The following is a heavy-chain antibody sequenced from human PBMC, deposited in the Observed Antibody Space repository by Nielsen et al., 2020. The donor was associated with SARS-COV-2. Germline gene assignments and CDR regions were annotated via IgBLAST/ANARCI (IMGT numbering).Heavy chain of an antibody. J-gene: IGHJ4*02. CDR3: ARAVSQLIYFDY. Sequence: GSLRLSCAASGFTFSSYAMHWVRQAPGKGLEWVAVISYDGSSKYYADSVKGRFTISRDNSKNTLYLQMNSLRAEDTAVYYCARAVSQLIYFDYWGQGTLVTVSS. CDR2: ISYDGSSK. V-gene: IGHV3-30*04. CDR1: GFTFSSYA. D-gene: IGHD6-13*01.